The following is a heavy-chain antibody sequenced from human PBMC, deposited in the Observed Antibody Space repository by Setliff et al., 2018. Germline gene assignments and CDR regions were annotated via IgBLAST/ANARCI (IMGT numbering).Heavy chain of an antibody. V-gene: IGHV4-34*10. D-gene: IGHD3-3*01. CDR1: GASFSDYY. Sequence: SETLSLTCAVSGASFSDYYWTWIRQSPGKGLEWIGEINHSGSTNYNPSLKSRVTMSVDTSKNQFSLRLTSVTASDTAVYFCARDRFYNSWSGTSITAPHDAFDIWGQGTTVTVSS. CDR2: INHSGST. CDR3: ARDRFYNSWSGTSITAPHDAFDI. J-gene: IGHJ3*02.